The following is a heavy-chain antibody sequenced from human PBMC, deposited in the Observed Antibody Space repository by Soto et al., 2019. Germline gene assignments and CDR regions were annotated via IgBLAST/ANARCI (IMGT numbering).Heavy chain of an antibody. D-gene: IGHD5-12*01. CDR2: VAHTGNT. J-gene: IGHJ4*02. CDR3: ARNRYGGYDFDY. CDR1: SGSITSSNW. V-gene: IGHV4-4*02. Sequence: QVQLQESGPGLVKPSGTLSLTCAVSSGSITSSNWWSWVRHPPGKGLEWIGEVAHTGNTNYIPSLKSRVTISVDTSRNQFSLRLSSVTAADSAVYYCARNRYGGYDFDYWGQGTLVTVSS.